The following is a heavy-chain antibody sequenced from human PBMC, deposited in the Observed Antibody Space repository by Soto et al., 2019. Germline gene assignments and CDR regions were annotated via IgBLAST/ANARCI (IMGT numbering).Heavy chain of an antibody. D-gene: IGHD2-15*01. CDR3: ARDFGTSSLLGYCSGGSCYSWAFDI. CDR2: IWYDGSNK. V-gene: IGHV3-33*01. CDR1: GFTFSSYG. Sequence: PGGSLRLSCAASGFTFSSYGMHWVRQAPGKGLEWVAVIWYDGSNKYYADSVKGRFTISRDNSKNTLYLQMNSLRAEDTAVYYCARDFGTSSLLGYCSGGSCYSWAFDIWGQGTMVTVSS. J-gene: IGHJ3*02.